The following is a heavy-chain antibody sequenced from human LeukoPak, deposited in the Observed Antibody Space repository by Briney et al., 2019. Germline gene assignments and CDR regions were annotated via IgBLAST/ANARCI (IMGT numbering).Heavy chain of an antibody. V-gene: IGHV1-2*02. CDR1: GYTFTGYY. D-gene: IGHD3-16*01. CDR3: ARDLTVLIYYYYGMDV. J-gene: IGHJ6*02. CDR2: INPKSGGT. Sequence: ASVKVSCKASGYTFTGYYMHWVRQAPGQGLEWMGWINPKSGGTKYAQKFQGRVTMTTDTSISAAYMELSRLRSDDTAVYYCARDLTVLIYYYYGMDVWGQGTTVTVSS.